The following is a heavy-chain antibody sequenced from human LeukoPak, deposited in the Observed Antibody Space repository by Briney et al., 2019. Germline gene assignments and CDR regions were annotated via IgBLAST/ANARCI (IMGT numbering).Heavy chain of an antibody. V-gene: IGHV4-39*07. J-gene: IGHJ4*02. D-gene: IGHD2-15*01. Sequence: PSETLSLTCTVSGGSISSSSYYWGWIRQPPGKGLEWIGSIYYSGSTYYNPSLKSRVTISVDTSKNQFSLKLSSVTAADTAVYYCARFFPLASSRGYFDYWGQGALVTVSS. CDR2: IYYSGST. CDR3: ARFFPLASSRGYFDY. CDR1: GGSISSSSYY.